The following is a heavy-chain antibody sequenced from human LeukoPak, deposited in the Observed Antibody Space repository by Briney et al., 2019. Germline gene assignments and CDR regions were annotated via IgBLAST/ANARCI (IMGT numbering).Heavy chain of an antibody. CDR2: INTDGSTT. CDR3: ARGRYYDSRGHGAFDI. Sequence: PGGSLRLSCAASGFTFSSYWMHWVRQAPGKGLVWVSRINTDGSTTYYADSVKGRFTISRDNAKNTLYLQMNSLRAEDAAVYYCARGRYYDSRGHGAFDIWGQGTIVTVSS. J-gene: IGHJ3*02. V-gene: IGHV3-74*01. CDR1: GFTFSSYW. D-gene: IGHD3-22*01.